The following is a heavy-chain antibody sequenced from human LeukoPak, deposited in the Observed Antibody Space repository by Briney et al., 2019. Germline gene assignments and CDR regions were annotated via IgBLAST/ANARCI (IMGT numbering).Heavy chain of an antibody. V-gene: IGHV4-59*08. CDR1: GGSISSYY. Sequence: SETLSLTCTVAGGSISSYYWSWIRQPPGKGLEWIGYIYYSGSTNYNPSLKSRVTISVDTSKNQFSLKLSSVTAADTAVYFCARHGASGSYLYYFDYWGQGTLVTVSS. CDR3: ARHGASGSYLYYFDY. D-gene: IGHD1-26*01. J-gene: IGHJ4*02. CDR2: IYYSGST.